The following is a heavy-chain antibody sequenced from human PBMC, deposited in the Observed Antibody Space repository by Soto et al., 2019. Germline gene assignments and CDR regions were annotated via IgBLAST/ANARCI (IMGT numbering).Heavy chain of an antibody. V-gene: IGHV4-34*01. Sequence: SETLSLTCAVYGGSFSGYYWSWIRQPPGKGLEWIGEINHSGSTNYNPSLKSRVTISVDTSKNQFSLKLSSVTAADTAVYYCSAIATHRSGYYNWGQGTLVTVSS. D-gene: IGHD3-3*01. J-gene: IGHJ4*02. CDR2: INHSGST. CDR3: SAIATHRSGYYN. CDR1: GGSFSGYY.